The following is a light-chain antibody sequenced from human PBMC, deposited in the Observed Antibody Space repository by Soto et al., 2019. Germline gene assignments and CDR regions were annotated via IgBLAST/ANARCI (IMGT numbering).Light chain of an antibody. CDR1: SSNIGRNT. CDR2: SNN. V-gene: IGLV1-44*01. CDR3: AGWDDSLNGPV. J-gene: IGLJ2*01. Sequence: QSVLTQPHSASGTPGQRVPLSCSGSSSNIGRNTVNWYQQLPGTAPKLNIYSNNQRPSGVPDRCSGSKSGTSGSLAISGLQSEDEADYYCAGWDDSLNGPVFGGGTKLTVL.